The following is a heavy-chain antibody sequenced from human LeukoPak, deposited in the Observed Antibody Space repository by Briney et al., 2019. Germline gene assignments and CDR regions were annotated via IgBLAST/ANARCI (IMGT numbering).Heavy chain of an antibody. CDR1: GFTFSSYG. D-gene: IGHD3-10*01. V-gene: IGHV3-33*01. CDR2: IWYDGSNK. CDR3: ARDSKGGWFGELLY. Sequence: PGGSLRLSCAASGFTFSSYGMHWVRQAPGKGLEWVAVIWYDGSNKYYADSVKGRFTISRDNSKNTLYLQMNSLRSDDTAVYYCARDSKGGWFGELLYWGQGTLVTVSS. J-gene: IGHJ4*02.